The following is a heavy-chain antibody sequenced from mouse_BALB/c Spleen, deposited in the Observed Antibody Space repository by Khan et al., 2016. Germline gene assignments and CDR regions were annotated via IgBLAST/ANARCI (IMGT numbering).Heavy chain of an antibody. CDR3: TRKGIFYGNYDFDS. J-gene: IGHJ2*01. Sequence: QVQLQQSGAELVRPGASVTLSCKASGYTFSDYEMHWVKQTPVHGLEWIGAIDPETGGTAYNQKFKGQATLTAGRSSSTAYMELRSLTSEDSADYYCTRKGIFYGNYDFDSWGQGTTLTVSS. D-gene: IGHD2-1*01. CDR2: IDPETGGT. V-gene: IGHV1-15*01. CDR1: GYTFSDYE.